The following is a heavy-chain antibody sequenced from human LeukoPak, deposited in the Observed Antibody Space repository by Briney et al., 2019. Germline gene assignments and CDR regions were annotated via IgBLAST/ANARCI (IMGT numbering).Heavy chain of an antibody. J-gene: IGHJ4*02. CDR1: GGSISSSSYD. Sequence: SETLSLTCTVSGGSISSSSYDWGWIRQPPGKGLEWIGNIYYSGSTSYNPSVKSRVTISIDTSKNQFSLKLSSVTDADTAVYYCARHAPQLALIEYWGQGALVTVSS. D-gene: IGHD1-1*01. V-gene: IGHV4-39*01. CDR2: IYYSGST. CDR3: ARHAPQLALIEY.